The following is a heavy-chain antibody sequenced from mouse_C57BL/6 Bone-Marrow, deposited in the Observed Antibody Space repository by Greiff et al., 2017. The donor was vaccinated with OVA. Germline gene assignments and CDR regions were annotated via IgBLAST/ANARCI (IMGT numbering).Heavy chain of an antibody. J-gene: IGHJ4*01. V-gene: IGHV5-12*01. CDR3: ARLDAMDY. CDR1: GFTFSDFY. Sequence: EVQVVESGGGLVQPGGSLKLSCAASGFTFSDFYMYWIRQTPEKRLEWVAYISNGGGSTYYPDTVKGRFTISSDNAKNTLYLQMSRLKSEDTAMYYCARLDAMDYWGQGTSVTVSS. CDR2: ISNGGGST.